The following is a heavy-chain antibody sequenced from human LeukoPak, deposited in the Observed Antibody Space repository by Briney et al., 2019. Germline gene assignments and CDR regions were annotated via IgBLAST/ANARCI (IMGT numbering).Heavy chain of an antibody. CDR1: GFTFTNAG. CDR3: ASEDMDTGDF. J-gene: IGHJ4*02. V-gene: IGHV3-30*01. D-gene: IGHD5-18*01. Sequence: GGSLRLSCAGSGFTFTNAGIHWVRLAAGKGLEWVSFISHDGTNKYYSDSVDGRFTVSRLNSQNTVYLQMTDLRPDDTATYYCASEDMDTGDFWGQGTLVTVSS. CDR2: ISHDGTNK.